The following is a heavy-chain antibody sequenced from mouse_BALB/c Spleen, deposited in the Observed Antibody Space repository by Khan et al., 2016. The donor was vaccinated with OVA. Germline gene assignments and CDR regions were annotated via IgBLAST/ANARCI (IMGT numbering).Heavy chain of an antibody. J-gene: IGHJ4*01. V-gene: IGHV2-3*01. CDR2: IWGDGST. Sequence: VQLQESGPGLVAPSQSLSITCTVYGFSLSSYGVNWVRQPPGKGLEWLGVIWGDGSTNYHSALTSRLSISKDNSKSQVFLKLNSLQSDDTATYYCAIWGDLYAMDYWGQGTSVTVSS. CDR1: GFSLSSYG. D-gene: IGHD1-1*02. CDR3: AIWGDLYAMDY.